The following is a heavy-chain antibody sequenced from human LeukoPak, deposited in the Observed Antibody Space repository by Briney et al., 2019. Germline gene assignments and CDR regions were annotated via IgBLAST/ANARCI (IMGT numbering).Heavy chain of an antibody. V-gene: IGHV3-30*02. CDR2: IGYDGADK. Sequence: GGSLRLSCAASGFTFSYYGMHWVRQAPGKGLEWVTFIGYDGADKYYADSVKGRFTISRDNSKNTLSLHMNSLRAEDTAVYYCARDLTYNSWYYFDSWGQGTLVTVSS. J-gene: IGHJ4*02. CDR3: ARDLTYNSWYYFDS. D-gene: IGHD6-13*01. CDR1: GFTFSYYG.